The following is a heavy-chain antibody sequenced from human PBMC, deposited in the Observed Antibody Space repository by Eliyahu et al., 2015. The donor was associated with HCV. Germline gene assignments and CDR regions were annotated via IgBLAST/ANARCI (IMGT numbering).Heavy chain of an antibody. CDR1: GYSFTSYW. V-gene: IGHV5-51*01. CDR2: IYPGDSDT. D-gene: IGHD3-22*01. J-gene: IGHJ3*02. CDR3: ATQTQTYYHSSGYVAFDI. Sequence: EVQLVQSGAEVKKPGESLKISCKGSGYSFTSYWSAWVRQMPGKGLEWMGIIYPGDSDTRYSPSFQGQVTISADKSINTAYLQWSSLKASDTAVYYCATQTQTYYHSSGYVAFDIWGQGTMVTVSS.